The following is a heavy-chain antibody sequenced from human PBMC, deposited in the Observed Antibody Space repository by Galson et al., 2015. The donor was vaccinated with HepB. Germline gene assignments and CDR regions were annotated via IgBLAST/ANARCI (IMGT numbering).Heavy chain of an antibody. CDR3: AYFTSGSAEDLHY. CDR2: IIPIFGTA. D-gene: IGHD3-10*01. Sequence: SVKVSCKASGGTFSSYSIIWVRQAPGQGPEWMGGIIPIFGTANYAQKFQGRVTIAADESTSTAYMVLRSLRYEDTAVYYCAYFTSGSAEDLHYWGQGTLVTVSS. V-gene: IGHV1-69*13. CDR1: GGTFSSYS. J-gene: IGHJ1*01.